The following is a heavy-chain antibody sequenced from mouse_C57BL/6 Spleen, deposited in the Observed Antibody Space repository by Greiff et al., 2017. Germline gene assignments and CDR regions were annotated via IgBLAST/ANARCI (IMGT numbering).Heavy chain of an antibody. J-gene: IGHJ2*01. CDR3: AKFITTVVPYFDY. V-gene: IGHV1-55*01. CDR2: IYPGSGST. CDR1: GYTFTSYW. D-gene: IGHD1-1*01. Sequence: VQLQQPGAELVKPGASVKMSCKASGYTFTSYWITWVKQRPGQGLEWIGDIYPGSGSTNYNEKFKSKATLTVDTSSSTAYMQLSSLTSEDSAVYYCAKFITTVVPYFDYWGQGTTLTVSS.